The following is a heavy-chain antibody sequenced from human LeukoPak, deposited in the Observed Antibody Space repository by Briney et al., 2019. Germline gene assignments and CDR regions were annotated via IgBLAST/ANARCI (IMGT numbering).Heavy chain of an antibody. CDR1: GGSISSSSYY. Sequence: SETLSLTCTVSGGSISSSSYYWGWIRQPPGKGLEWIGSIYYSGSTYYNPSLKSRVTISVDTSKNQFSLRLSSVTAADTAVYYYARGLSMDVWGQGTTVTVSS. CDR3: ARGLSMDV. CDR2: IYYSGST. V-gene: IGHV4-39*07. J-gene: IGHJ6*02.